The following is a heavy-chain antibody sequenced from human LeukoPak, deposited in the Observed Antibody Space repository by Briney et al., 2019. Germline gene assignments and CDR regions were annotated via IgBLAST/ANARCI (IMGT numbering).Heavy chain of an antibody. Sequence: PSETLSLTCDVSGASMRNYYWSWVRQPPGKGLEWIGYMHHSGSSIYNRSLKGRVVISVDTSKNQVSLRLASVTAADTAVYYCAREVEDYDILTGYSNWFDPWGQGTLVTVSS. CDR2: MHHSGSS. D-gene: IGHD3-9*01. V-gene: IGHV4-59*01. CDR3: AREVEDYDILTGYSNWFDP. J-gene: IGHJ5*02. CDR1: GASMRNYY.